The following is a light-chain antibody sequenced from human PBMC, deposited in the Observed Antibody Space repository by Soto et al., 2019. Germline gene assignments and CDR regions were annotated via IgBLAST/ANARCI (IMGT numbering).Light chain of an antibody. CDR3: QQYGSSPGT. CDR1: QSVTSNY. J-gene: IGKJ1*01. CDR2: GAS. Sequence: IVLTQSPGTLSLSPGERATLSCRASQSVTSNYLAWYQQKHGQAPWLLIFGASIRATGLPDRFSGSGSGTDFTLTISRLEPEDFAVYYCQQYGSSPGTFGQGTKVEIK. V-gene: IGKV3-20*01.